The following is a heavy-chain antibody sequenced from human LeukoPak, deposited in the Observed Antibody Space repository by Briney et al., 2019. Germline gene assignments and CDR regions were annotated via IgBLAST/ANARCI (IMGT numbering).Heavy chain of an antibody. CDR2: IYYSGST. V-gene: IGHV4-31*03. CDR3: ARGPYYYDSKTFDY. CDR1: GGSISSGGYY. Sequence: SETLSLTCTVSGGSISSGGYYWSWIRQHPGKGLEWIGYIYYSGSTYYNPSLKSRVTISVVTSKNQFSLKLSSVTAADTAVYYCARGPYYYDSKTFDYWGQGTLVTVSS. J-gene: IGHJ4*02. D-gene: IGHD3-22*01.